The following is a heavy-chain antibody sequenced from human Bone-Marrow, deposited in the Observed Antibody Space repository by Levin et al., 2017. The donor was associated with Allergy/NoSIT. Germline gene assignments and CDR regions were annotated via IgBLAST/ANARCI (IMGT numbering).Heavy chain of an antibody. CDR1: GFTFSNYH. J-gene: IGHJ4*02. CDR3: ARCRSGYSYGSFDY. D-gene: IGHD5-18*01. CDR2: ISSGSTTL. Sequence: GESLKISCAASGFTFSNYHMNWVRQAPGKGLEWISYISSGSTTLYYEDFVKGRFTISRDNAKNSLYLQMNSLTADDTAVYYCARCRSGYSYGSFDYWGQGTLVTVSS. V-gene: IGHV3-48*01.